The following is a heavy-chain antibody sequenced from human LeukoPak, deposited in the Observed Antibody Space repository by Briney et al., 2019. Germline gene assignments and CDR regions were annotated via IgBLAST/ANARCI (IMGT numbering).Heavy chain of an antibody. Sequence: PGGSLRLSCAASGFTFSSYWMSWVRQAPGEGLEWVANIKQDGSEKYYVDSVKGRFTISRDNAKNSLYLRMNSLRAEDTAVYYCARDFFYYGSGSYDYWGQGTLVTVSS. V-gene: IGHV3-7*03. CDR2: IKQDGSEK. CDR3: ARDFFYYGSGSYDY. CDR1: GFTFSSYW. J-gene: IGHJ4*02. D-gene: IGHD3-10*01.